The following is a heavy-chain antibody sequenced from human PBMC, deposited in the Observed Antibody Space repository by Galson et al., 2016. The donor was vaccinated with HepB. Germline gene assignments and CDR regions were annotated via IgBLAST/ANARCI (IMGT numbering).Heavy chain of an antibody. V-gene: IGHV4-61*01. D-gene: IGHD3-10*01. CDR3: ARGGSTVRGIIITNFDF. Sequence: SETLSLTCTVSGGSVRSGSYYWSWIRQPPGKGLEWIGYIYYSGTTNYNPSLKSRVAISMDPSKNQFSLKVTSVTAADTAVYYCARGGSTVRGIIITNFDFWGQGTLATVSS. CDR1: GGSVRSGSYY. J-gene: IGHJ4*02. CDR2: IYYSGTT.